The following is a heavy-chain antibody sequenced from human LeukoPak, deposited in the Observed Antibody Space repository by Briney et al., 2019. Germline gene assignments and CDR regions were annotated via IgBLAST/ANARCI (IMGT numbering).Heavy chain of an antibody. CDR2: INPNSGGT. CDR1: GYTFTGYY. V-gene: IGHV1-2*02. J-gene: IGHJ5*02. CDR3: AIGSGSYGINWFDP. D-gene: IGHD1-26*01. Sequence: ASVKVSCKASGYTFTGYYMHWVRQAPGQGLEWMGWINPNSGGTNYAQKIQGRVTMTTDTSTSTAYMELRSLRSDDTAVYYCAIGSGSYGINWFDPWGQGTLVTVSS.